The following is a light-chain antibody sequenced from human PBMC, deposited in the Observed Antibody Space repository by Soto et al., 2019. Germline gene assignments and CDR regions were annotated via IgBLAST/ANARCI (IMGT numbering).Light chain of an antibody. J-gene: IGLJ1*01. CDR2: DAT. V-gene: IGLV2-14*03. CDR1: SSDIGGYNY. Sequence: QSALTQPASVSGSPGQSIAISCTGTSSDIGGYNYVSWYQQHPGKAPKLLIYDATHRPSGVSNRFSGSKSGDTASLTISGLQAEDEADYYCSSYTSTSTPYVFGTGTKVTVL. CDR3: SSYTSTSTPYV.